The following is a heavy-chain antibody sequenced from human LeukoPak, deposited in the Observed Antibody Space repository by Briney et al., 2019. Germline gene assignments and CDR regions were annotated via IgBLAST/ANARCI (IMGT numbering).Heavy chain of an antibody. V-gene: IGHV3-7*01. CDR3: ATWFGEFNY. D-gene: IGHD3-10*01. Sequence: HPGGSLRLSCAASGFTFTSSWMSWLRQAPGKGLEWVAHINQGGSEMYYVDSVKGRFTISRDNAMSSLFLQMDSLRAEDTAVYYWATWFGEFNYWGQGTLVTVSS. CDR1: GFTFTSSW. CDR2: INQGGSEM. J-gene: IGHJ4*02.